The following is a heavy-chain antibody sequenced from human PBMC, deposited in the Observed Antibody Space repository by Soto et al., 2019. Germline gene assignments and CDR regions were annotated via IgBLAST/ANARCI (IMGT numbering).Heavy chain of an antibody. V-gene: IGHV3-33*06. CDR2: IWYDGSNK. CDR3: AHEQQLVFQH. Sequence: QVQLVESGGGVVQPGRSLRLSCAASGVTFSSYGMHWVRQAPGKGLEWVAVIWYDGSNKYYADSVKGRFTISRDNSKNTLYLQMNSLTAEDTAVYYCAHEQQLVFQHWGQGTLVTVSS. J-gene: IGHJ1*01. D-gene: IGHD6-13*01. CDR1: GVTFSSYG.